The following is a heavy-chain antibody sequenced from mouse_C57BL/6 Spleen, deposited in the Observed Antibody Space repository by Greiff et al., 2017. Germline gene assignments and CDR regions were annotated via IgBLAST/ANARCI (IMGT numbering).Heavy chain of an antibody. CDR3: ANDWYFDV. J-gene: IGHJ1*03. V-gene: IGHV1-72*01. CDR1: GYTFTSYW. Sequence: QVQLQQPGAGLVKPGASVKLSCKASGYTFTSYWMHWVKQRPGRGLEWIGRIDTNSGGTKYNEKLKSKATLTVDKPSSTAYMQLTSLTSEASAFYCCANDWYFDVWGTGTTVTVSS. CDR2: IDTNSGGT.